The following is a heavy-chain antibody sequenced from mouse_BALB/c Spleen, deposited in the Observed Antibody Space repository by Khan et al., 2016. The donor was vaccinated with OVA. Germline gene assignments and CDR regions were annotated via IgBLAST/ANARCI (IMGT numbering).Heavy chain of an antibody. CDR1: GFTFSSFG. D-gene: IGHD1-1*01. CDR2: ISSGSSTI. Sequence: EVELVESGGGLVQPGGSRKLSCAASGFTFSSFGMHWVRQAPEKGLEWVAYISSGSSTIYYAETVKGRVTISRDNPKNTLFLQMTSLRSDDTAMYYCARDGYYYFDYWGQGTTLTVSS. J-gene: IGHJ2*01. V-gene: IGHV5-17*02. CDR3: ARDGYYYFDY.